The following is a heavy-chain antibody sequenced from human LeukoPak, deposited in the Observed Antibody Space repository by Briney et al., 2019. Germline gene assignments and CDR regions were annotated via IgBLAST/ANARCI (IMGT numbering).Heavy chain of an antibody. J-gene: IGHJ4*02. D-gene: IGHD1-26*01. CDR3: SRESGPFSPFGY. Sequence: PSGTLSLTCGVSGVSISSTNWWSWVRQPPGQGLEWIGDSSRSGRTYYNPSLKSRVTMSLDESKNQLSLNLASVTAADTAVYYCSRESGPFSPFGYWGQGALVTVTS. CDR1: GVSISSTNW. V-gene: IGHV4-4*02. CDR2: SSRSGRT.